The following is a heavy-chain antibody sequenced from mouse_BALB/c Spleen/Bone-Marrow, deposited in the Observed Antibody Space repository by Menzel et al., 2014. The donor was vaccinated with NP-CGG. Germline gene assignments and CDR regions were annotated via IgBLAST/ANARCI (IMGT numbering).Heavy chain of an antibody. J-gene: IGHJ1*01. CDR1: GFDFSGYW. CDR2: INPDSSTI. D-gene: IGHD1-2*01. V-gene: IGHV4-1*02. Sequence: EVQLVESGGGLVQPGGSLKLSCAASGFDFSGYWMTWVRQAPGKGLEWIGEINPDSSTINYTPSLKDKFIISRDSAKNALYLQMSKVRSEDTALYYCARPGYYGYQDVWGAGTTVTVSS. CDR3: ARPGYYGYQDV.